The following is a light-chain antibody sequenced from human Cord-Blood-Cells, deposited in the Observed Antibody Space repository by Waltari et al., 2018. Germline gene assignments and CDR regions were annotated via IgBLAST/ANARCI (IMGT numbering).Light chain of an antibody. J-gene: IGLJ1*01. CDR2: DVS. Sequence: QSALTQPASVSGSPGPSITISCTGTSSDVGGYNYVFWYQQHPGKAPKLMIYDVSNRPSGVSNRFSGSKSGNTASLTISGLQAEDEADYYCSSYTSSSTLVFGTWTKVTVL. CDR1: SSDVGGYNY. V-gene: IGLV2-14*01. CDR3: SSYTSSSTLV.